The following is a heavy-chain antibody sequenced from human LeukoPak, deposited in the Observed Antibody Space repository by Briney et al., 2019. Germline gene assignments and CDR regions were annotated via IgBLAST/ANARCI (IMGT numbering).Heavy chain of an antibody. Sequence: SETLSLTCTVSGGSISSGGYYWSWIRQHPGKGLEWIGYIYYSGSTYYNPSLQSRVTISLDTSKNQFSLKLSSVTAADTAVYYCASTYYYDCSGYSAGVYWGQGSLVTVSS. J-gene: IGHJ4*02. CDR2: IYYSGST. D-gene: IGHD3-22*01. CDR3: ASTYYYDCSGYSAGVY. CDR1: GGSISSGGYY. V-gene: IGHV4-31*03.